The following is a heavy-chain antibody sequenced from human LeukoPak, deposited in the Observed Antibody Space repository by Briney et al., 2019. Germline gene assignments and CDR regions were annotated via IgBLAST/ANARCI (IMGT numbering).Heavy chain of an antibody. CDR3: VTGLQTYYFDY. J-gene: IGHJ4*02. CDR1: GYTFTGYY. Sequence: ASVKVSCKASGYTFTGYYMHWVRQAPGQGLEWLGWINPNSGGTNYAQKFQGRVTMTRDTSISTACMELSRLRSDDTAVYYCVTGLQTYYFDYWGQGTLVTVSS. D-gene: IGHD5-24*01. V-gene: IGHV1-2*02. CDR2: INPNSGGT.